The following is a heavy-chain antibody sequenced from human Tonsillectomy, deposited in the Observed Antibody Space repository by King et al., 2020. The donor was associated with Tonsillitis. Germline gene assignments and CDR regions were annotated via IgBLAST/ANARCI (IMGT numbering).Heavy chain of an antibody. CDR3: ANYYDSSSYSGFDY. CDR1: GFTFSDYA. V-gene: IGHV3-30-3*01. Sequence: VQLVESGGGVVQPGRSLRLSCAASGFTFSDYAMHWVRQAPGKGLQWVAVISNDVTNKYYADSVKGRFTISRDNSKNSLYLQMNSLRAEDTSVYFCANYYDSSSYSGFDYWGQGTLVSVSS. D-gene: IGHD3-22*01. CDR2: ISNDVTNK. J-gene: IGHJ4*02.